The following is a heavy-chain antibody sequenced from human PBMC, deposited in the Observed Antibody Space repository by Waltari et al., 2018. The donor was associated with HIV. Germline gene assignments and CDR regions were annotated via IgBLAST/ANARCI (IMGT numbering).Heavy chain of an antibody. V-gene: IGHV4-34*01. J-gene: IGHJ4*02. D-gene: IGHD3-10*01. CDR2: INQSGST. CDR3: ARGAGFGELFPTTRFDY. Sequence: QVQLQQWGAGLLKPSETLSLTCAVYGGSFSGYYWSWIRQPPGKGLEWIGEINQSGSTNYNPALKSRVTISVDTSKNQFSLKLISVTAADTAVYYCARGAGFGELFPTTRFDYWGQGTLVTVSS. CDR1: GGSFSGYY.